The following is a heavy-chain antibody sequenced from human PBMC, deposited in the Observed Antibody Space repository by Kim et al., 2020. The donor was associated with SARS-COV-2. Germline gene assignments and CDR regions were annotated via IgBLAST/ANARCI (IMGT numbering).Heavy chain of an antibody. V-gene: IGHV3-11*04. CDR3: AREAMGLLVRLYYGMDV. Sequence: GGSLRLSCAASGFTFSDYYMSWIRQAPGKGLEWVSYISSSGSTIYYADSVKGRFTISRDNAKNSLYLQMNSLRAEDTAVYYCAREAMGLLVRLYYGMDVWGQGTTVTVSS. CDR2: ISSSGSTI. D-gene: IGHD2-15*01. CDR1: GFTFSDYY. J-gene: IGHJ6*02.